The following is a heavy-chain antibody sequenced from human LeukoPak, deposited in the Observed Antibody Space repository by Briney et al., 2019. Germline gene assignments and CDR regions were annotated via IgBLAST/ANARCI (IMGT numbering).Heavy chain of an antibody. CDR1: GFTSSSYW. V-gene: IGHV3-74*03. J-gene: IGHJ4*02. CDR2: ISSDGSNI. CDR3: ARDQQQLARPFDY. D-gene: IGHD6-13*01. Sequence: GGSLRLSCAASGFTSSSYWMHWVRQAPGKRLVWVSRISSDGSNIQYADSAKGRFTISRDNARNTLYLQMNSLRAEDTAVYYCARDQQQLARPFDYWGQGTLVTVSS.